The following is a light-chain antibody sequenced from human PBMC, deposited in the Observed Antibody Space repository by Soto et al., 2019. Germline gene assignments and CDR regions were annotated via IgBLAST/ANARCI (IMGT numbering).Light chain of an antibody. V-gene: IGKV3-20*01. J-gene: IGKJ2*01. Sequence: EIVLTQSPGTLSVSPGETATLSCRASRSASDDSIAWYKQIPGQPPSLVIYDATRRATGIPDRFSGSGSGTEFTLTISRLVPEDFAVYFCQQYGNSPPSTFGQGTKLDIK. CDR3: QQYGNSPPST. CDR2: DAT. CDR1: RSASDDS.